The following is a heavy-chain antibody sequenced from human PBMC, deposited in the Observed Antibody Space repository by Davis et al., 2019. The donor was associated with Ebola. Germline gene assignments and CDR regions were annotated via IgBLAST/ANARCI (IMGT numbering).Heavy chain of an antibody. CDR2: INPSSGGT. CDR3: ASGEFVDF. D-gene: IGHD3-10*01. J-gene: IGHJ4*02. Sequence: ASVKVSCKASGYAFKSYGISWVRQAPGEGLEWMGCINPSSGGTKFAQKFQGRVAMTRDRSINTAYMEVNTLTSDDTAIYYCASGEFVDFWGQGTLVTVSS. CDR1: GYAFKSYG. V-gene: IGHV1-2*02.